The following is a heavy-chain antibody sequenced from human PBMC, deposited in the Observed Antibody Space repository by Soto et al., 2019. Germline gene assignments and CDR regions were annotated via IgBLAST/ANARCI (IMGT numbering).Heavy chain of an antibody. Sequence: QVQLVQSGAEVKKPGSSVKVSCKASGGTFSSYAISWVRQAPGQELEWMGGIIPIFGTANYAQKFQGRVTITADKSTSTAYMELSSLRSEDTAVYYCARLATGRSGYYYGMDVWGQGTTVTVSS. D-gene: IGHD5-12*01. CDR2: IIPIFGTA. CDR3: ARLATGRSGYYYGMDV. J-gene: IGHJ6*02. CDR1: GGTFSSYA. V-gene: IGHV1-69*06.